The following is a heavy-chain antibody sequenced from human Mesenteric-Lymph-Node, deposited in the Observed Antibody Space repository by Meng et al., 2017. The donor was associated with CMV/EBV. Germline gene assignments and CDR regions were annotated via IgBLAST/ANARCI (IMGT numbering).Heavy chain of an antibody. V-gene: IGHV4-34*01. Sequence: SQTLSLTGAVYGGSFSGYYWSWIRQPPGKGLEWIGEINHSGSTNYNPSLKSRVTISVDTSKNQFSLKLSSVTAADTAVYYCARGSLGYCSSTSCLDAFDIWGQGTMVTVSS. D-gene: IGHD2-2*01. CDR1: GGSFSGYY. J-gene: IGHJ3*02. CDR2: INHSGST. CDR3: ARGSLGYCSSTSCLDAFDI.